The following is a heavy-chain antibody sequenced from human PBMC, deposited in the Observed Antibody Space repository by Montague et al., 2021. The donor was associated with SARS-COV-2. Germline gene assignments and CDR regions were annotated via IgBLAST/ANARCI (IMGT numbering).Heavy chain of an antibody. CDR2: ISGGGDRK. CDR1: GFTFSRYT. V-gene: IGHV3-23*01. CDR3: AKFSRDSSGVA. J-gene: IGHJ5*02. D-gene: IGHD3-22*01. Sequence: SLRLSCAASGFTFSRYTICWVRQAPGKGLEWVSGISGGGDRKYYADSAKGRLTISRDNSKNTVYVQMNSLRAEDTAVYYCAKFSRDSSGVAWGQGTLVTVPS.